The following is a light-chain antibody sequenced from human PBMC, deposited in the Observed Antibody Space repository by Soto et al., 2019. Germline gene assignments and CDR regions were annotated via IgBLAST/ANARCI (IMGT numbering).Light chain of an antibody. J-gene: IGLJ3*02. CDR3: CSYAGSRNRV. Sequence: QSALTQPASVSGSPGQSITISCTGTSSDVGSYNLVSWYQQHPGKAPKLMIYEGSKRPSGVSNRFSGSKSGNTASLTISGLQAEDEADYYCCSYAGSRNRVFGGGTKLSVL. CDR2: EGS. CDR1: SSDVGSYNL. V-gene: IGLV2-23*01.